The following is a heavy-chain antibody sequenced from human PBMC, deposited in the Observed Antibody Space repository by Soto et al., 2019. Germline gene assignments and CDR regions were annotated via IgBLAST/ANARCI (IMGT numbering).Heavy chain of an antibody. V-gene: IGHV3-53*01. D-gene: IGHD2-15*01. Sequence: XGSLRLSCAAAGFTVSSNYMSWVRQAPGKGLDWVSVIYSGGSTYYADSVKGRFTISRDNSKNMLYLQMNSLRAEDTAVYYCASSVVVVVAATPQRVYGPIYGMDAWGQGTTVTVSS. CDR3: ASSVVVVVAATPQRVYGPIYGMDA. CDR1: GFTVSSNY. J-gene: IGHJ6*02. CDR2: IYSGGST.